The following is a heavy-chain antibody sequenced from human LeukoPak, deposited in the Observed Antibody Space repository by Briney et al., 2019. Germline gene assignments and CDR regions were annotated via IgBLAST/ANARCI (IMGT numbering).Heavy chain of an antibody. D-gene: IGHD3-3*01. J-gene: IGHJ1*01. Sequence: PGRSLRLSCAASGFTFSSYAMHWVRQAPGKGLEWVAVISYDGSNKYYADSVKGRFTISRDNSKNTLYLQMNSLRAEDTAVYYCAKIPMGYTIFGVHWGQGTLVTVSS. CDR1: GFTFSSYA. V-gene: IGHV3-30-3*02. CDR2: ISYDGSNK. CDR3: AKIPMGYTIFGVH.